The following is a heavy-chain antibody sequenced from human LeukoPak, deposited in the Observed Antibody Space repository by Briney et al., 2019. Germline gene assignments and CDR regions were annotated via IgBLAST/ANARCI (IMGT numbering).Heavy chain of an antibody. CDR3: ARGFTTVVTPDY. V-gene: IGHV1-46*01. CDR2: INPRGGST. Sequence: ASVKVSCKASGYTFTSHFMHWVRQAPGQGLEWMGIINPRGGSTSYTQEFQGRVTMTRDTSTSTVYMELSSLRSEDTAVYYCARGFTTVVTPDYWGQGTLVTVSS. CDR1: GYTFTSHF. J-gene: IGHJ4*02. D-gene: IGHD4-23*01.